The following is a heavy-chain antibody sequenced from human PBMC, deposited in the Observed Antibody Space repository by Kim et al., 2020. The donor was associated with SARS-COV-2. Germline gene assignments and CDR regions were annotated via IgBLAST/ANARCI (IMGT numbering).Heavy chain of an antibody. Sequence: GGSLRLSCAASGFTFSSYGMHWVRQAPGKGLEWVAVISYDGSNKYYAASVKGRFTISRDNSKNTLYLQMNSLRAEDTAVYYCAKESGSGSYYAWTYYYYGRHVGGQGTTVTVPS. D-gene: IGHD3-10*01. J-gene: IGHJ6*01. V-gene: IGHV3-30*18. CDR1: GFTFSSYG. CDR2: ISYDGSNK. CDR3: AKESGSGSYYAWTYYYYGRHV.